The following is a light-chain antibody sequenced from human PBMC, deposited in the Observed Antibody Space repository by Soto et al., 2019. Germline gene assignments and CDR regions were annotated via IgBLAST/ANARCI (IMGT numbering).Light chain of an antibody. J-gene: IGKJ3*01. V-gene: IGKV1-9*01. CDR3: QQLNSYVFT. Sequence: DIQMTQSPSTLSASVGDRVTISCRASQDVSRFLAWYQQKPGKAPNLLIYAASTLQSGVPSRFSGSGSGTEFTLTISSLQPEDFATYYCQQLNSYVFTFGPGTKVDIK. CDR2: AAS. CDR1: QDVSRF.